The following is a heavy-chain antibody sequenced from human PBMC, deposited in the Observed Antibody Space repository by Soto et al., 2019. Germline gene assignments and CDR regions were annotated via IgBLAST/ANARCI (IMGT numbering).Heavy chain of an antibody. CDR3: ARDTTVTTNYFDY. V-gene: IGHV1-69*04. J-gene: IGHJ4*02. D-gene: IGHD4-17*01. CDR2: IIPILGIA. CDR1: GGTFSSYT. Sequence: SVKVSCKASGGTFSSYTISWVRQAPGQGLEWMGRIIPILGIANYAQKFQGRVTITADKSTSTAYMELSSLRSEDTAVYYCARDTTVTTNYFDYWGQGTLVTVSS.